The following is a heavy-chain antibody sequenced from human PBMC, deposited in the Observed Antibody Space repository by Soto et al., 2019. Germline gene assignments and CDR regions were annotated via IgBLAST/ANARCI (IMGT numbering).Heavy chain of an antibody. CDR3: TASGYDTFVDY. J-gene: IGHJ4*02. V-gene: IGHV3-73*02. Sequence: EVQLVESGGGLVQPGGSLKLSCAASGFTFSGSAMHWVRQASGKGLEWVGRIRSKANSYATAYAASVKGRFTISRDDSRNTAYLQMNSLKTEDTAVYYCTASGYDTFVDYWGQGPLVTVSS. CDR2: IRSKANSYAT. D-gene: IGHD5-12*01. CDR1: GFTFSGSA.